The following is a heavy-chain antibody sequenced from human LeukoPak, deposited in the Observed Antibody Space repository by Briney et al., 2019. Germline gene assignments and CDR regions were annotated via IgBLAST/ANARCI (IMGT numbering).Heavy chain of an antibody. J-gene: IGHJ4*02. CDR1: GFTFDDYA. D-gene: IGHD5-18*01. Sequence: GSLRLSXAASGFTFDDYAMHWVRQAPGRGLEWVSLISGDGGSTYYADSVKGRFTISRDNSKNSLYLQMNSLRTEDTALYYCAKDSGSRGYSYGPGLFDYWGQGTLVTVSS. CDR3: AKDSGSRGYSYGPGLFDY. CDR2: ISGDGGST. V-gene: IGHV3-43*02.